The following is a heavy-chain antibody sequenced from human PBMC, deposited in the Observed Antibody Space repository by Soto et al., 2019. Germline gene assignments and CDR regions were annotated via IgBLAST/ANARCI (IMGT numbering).Heavy chain of an antibody. D-gene: IGHD6-19*01. CDR2: ITPLFGTA. Sequence: QVQLVQSGAEVKKPGSSVKVSCKASGGTFSNYAISWVRQAPGQGLEWMGGITPLFGTANYAQNFQGRVTITADQSTTTAYMELSSVKSGDTAVYYCAQTLGLAVAGPGRFDLWGRGTLITVSS. V-gene: IGHV1-69*12. J-gene: IGHJ2*01. CDR1: GGTFSNYA. CDR3: AQTLGLAVAGPGRFDL.